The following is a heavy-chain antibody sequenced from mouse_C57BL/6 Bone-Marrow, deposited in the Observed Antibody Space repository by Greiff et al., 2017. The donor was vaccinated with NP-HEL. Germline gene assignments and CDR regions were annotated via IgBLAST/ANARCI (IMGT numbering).Heavy chain of an antibody. D-gene: IGHD1-1*01. V-gene: IGHV1-69*01. CDR2: IDPSDSYT. CDR3: ARDYGSSYPYYYAMDY. J-gene: IGHJ4*01. Sequence: QVQLQQPGAELVMPGASVKLSCKASGYTFTSYWMHWVKQRPGQGLEWIGEIDPSDSYTNYNQKFQGKSTLTVDKSSSTAYMQLSGLTSEDSAVYYCARDYGSSYPYYYAMDYWGQGTSVTVSS. CDR1: GYTFTSYW.